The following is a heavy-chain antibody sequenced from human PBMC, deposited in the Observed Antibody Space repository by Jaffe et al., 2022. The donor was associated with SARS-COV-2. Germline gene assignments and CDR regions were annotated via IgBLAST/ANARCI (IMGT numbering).Heavy chain of an antibody. CDR2: ISSSSSYI. CDR3: ATSSSGGSLTHDGRYFQH. CDR1: GFTFSSYS. D-gene: IGHD2-15*01. J-gene: IGHJ1*01. Sequence: EVQLVESGGGLVKPGGSLRLSCAASGFTFSSYSMNWVRQAPGKGLEWVSSISSSSSYIYYADSVKGRFTISRDNAKNSLYLQMNSLRAEDTAVYYCATSSSGGSLTHDGRYFQHWGQGTLVTVSS. V-gene: IGHV3-21*01.